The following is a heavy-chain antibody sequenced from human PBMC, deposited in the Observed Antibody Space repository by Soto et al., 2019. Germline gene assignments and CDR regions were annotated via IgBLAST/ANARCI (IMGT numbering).Heavy chain of an antibody. Sequence: GGSLRLSCAASGFTFSSYAMHWVRQAPGKGLEYVSAINSNGGSTYYANSVKGRFTISRDNSKNTLYLQMGSLRAEDMAVYYCARRDGYNFDYWGQGALVTVSS. CDR1: GFTFSSYA. J-gene: IGHJ4*02. CDR3: ARRDGYNFDY. CDR2: INSNGGST. D-gene: IGHD5-12*01. V-gene: IGHV3-64*01.